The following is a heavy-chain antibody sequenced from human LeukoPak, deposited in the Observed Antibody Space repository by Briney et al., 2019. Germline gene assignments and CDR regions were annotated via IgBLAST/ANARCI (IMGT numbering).Heavy chain of an antibody. CDR1: GFTFSDYS. V-gene: IGHV3-23*01. D-gene: IGHD3/OR15-3a*01. Sequence: PGGSLRLSCAVSGFTFSDYSMSWVRQAPGKGLEWVSGISGSGGSADYADAVKGRFTVSRDNFKDTLYLQMNSLTVDDTAIYYCVQEPLGRIVTFGVVPDNWGQGTLVTVSS. CDR3: VQEPLGRIVTFGVVPDN. J-gene: IGHJ4*02. CDR2: ISGSGGSA.